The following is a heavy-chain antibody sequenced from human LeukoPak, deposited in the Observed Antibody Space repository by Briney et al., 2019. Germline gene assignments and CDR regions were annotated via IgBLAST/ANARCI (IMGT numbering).Heavy chain of an antibody. Sequence: PGGSLRLSCAASGFTFSSYSMNWVRQAPGKGLEWVSSISSSSSYIYYADSVKGRFTISRDNAKNSLYLQMNSLRAEDTAVYYCARDRFPYEALGYWGQGTLVTVSS. V-gene: IGHV3-21*01. D-gene: IGHD3-3*01. CDR1: GFTFSSYS. CDR2: ISSSSSYI. J-gene: IGHJ4*02. CDR3: ARDRFPYEALGY.